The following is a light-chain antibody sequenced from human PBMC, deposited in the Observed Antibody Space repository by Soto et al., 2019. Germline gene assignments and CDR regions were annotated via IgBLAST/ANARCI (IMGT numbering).Light chain of an antibody. J-gene: IGKJ1*01. CDR3: QHYNSNSPWT. Sequence: DLPMTQSPSTVSAAVRDRITITCRASQSISSWLSWYQQQPGKAPKILVYDASSLESGVPSRFSGSGSCTEFSPTISSLQPDDFSTYYCQHYNSNSPWTFGQGTKVEIK. CDR2: DAS. V-gene: IGKV1-5*01. CDR1: QSISSW.